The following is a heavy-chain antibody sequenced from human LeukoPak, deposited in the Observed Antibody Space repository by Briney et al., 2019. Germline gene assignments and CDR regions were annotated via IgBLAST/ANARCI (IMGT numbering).Heavy chain of an antibody. J-gene: IGHJ6*02. CDR3: ARDRFGWADFWSASGYYYGMDV. V-gene: IGHV3-21*01. D-gene: IGHD3-3*01. Sequence: GGSLRLSCAASGFTFSSYSMNWVRQAPGKGLEWVSSISSSSSYIYYPDSVKGRFTISRDNAKNSLYLQMNSLRAEDTAVYYCARDRFGWADFWSASGYYYGMDVWGQGTTVTVSS. CDR1: GFTFSSYS. CDR2: ISSSSSYI.